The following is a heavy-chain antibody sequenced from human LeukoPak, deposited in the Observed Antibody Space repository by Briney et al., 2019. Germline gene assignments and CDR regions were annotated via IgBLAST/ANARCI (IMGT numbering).Heavy chain of an antibody. CDR1: GFTLSSYE. CDR3: ARNSGWYGIS. J-gene: IGHJ4*02. V-gene: IGHV3-23*01. Sequence: GSLRLSCMVSGFTLSSYEMSWIRQAPGKGLEWVSSIEYGESTTHYADSVRGRFTISRDNYKNTLYLQLTSLSDDDTAVYFCARNSGWYGISWGQGTLVMVSS. D-gene: IGHD6-19*01. CDR2: IEYGESTT.